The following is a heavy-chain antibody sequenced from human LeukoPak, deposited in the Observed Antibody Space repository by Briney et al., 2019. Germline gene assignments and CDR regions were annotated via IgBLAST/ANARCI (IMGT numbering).Heavy chain of an antibody. V-gene: IGHV4-34*01. CDR2: INHSGST. Sequence: PSETLSLTRAVYGGYFCGYYWSCIRQPPGKGLEWIGEINHSGSTNYNPSLKSRVTISVDTSRKQFSLKLSSVTAADSAVYYCATNPGGYCSSSNCYGEAPWGQGTLVTVSS. D-gene: IGHD2-2*01. CDR3: ATNPGGYCSSSNCYGEAP. CDR1: GGYFCGYY. J-gene: IGHJ5*02.